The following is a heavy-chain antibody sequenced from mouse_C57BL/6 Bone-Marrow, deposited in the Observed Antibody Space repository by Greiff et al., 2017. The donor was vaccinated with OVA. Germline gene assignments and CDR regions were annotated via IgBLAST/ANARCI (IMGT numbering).Heavy chain of an antibody. V-gene: IGHV1-50*01. D-gene: IGHD3-2*02. CDR2: IDPSDSYT. Sequence: VQLQQPGAELVKPGASVKLSCKASGYTFTSYWMQWVKQRPGQGLEWIGEIDPSDSYTNYNQKFKGKATLTVDTSSSTAYMQLSSLTSEDSAVYYCARLSSGFDYWGQGTTLTVSS. J-gene: IGHJ2*01. CDR1: GYTFTSYW. CDR3: ARLSSGFDY.